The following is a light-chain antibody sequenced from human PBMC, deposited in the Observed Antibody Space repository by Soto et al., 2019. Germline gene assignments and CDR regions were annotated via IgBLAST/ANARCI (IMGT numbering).Light chain of an antibody. Sequence: DIQMTQSPSSLSASVGDRVTITCRASQNIITYLHWYQQKPGKAPKLLIYAASSLQSGVPSRFSGSGSGTDFTLTISSLQPEDFAAYYCQHSYSSPWTFGQGTKVEIK. CDR2: AAS. V-gene: IGKV1-39*01. CDR1: QNIITY. CDR3: QHSYSSPWT. J-gene: IGKJ1*01.